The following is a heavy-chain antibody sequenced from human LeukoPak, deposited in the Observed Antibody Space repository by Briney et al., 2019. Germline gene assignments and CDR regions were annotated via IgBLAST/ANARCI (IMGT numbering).Heavy chain of an antibody. CDR1: GYIFTSYY. CDR3: ARHSSSTPAGDY. V-gene: IGHV1-46*01. D-gene: IGHD6-6*01. J-gene: IGHJ4*02. Sequence: ASVKVSCKASGYIFTSYYMHWVRQAPGQGLEWMGVINPSGGSTSYAQKFQGRVTMTRDMSTSTVYMELSSLRSEDTAVYYCARHSSSTPAGDYWGQGTLVTVSS. CDR2: INPSGGST.